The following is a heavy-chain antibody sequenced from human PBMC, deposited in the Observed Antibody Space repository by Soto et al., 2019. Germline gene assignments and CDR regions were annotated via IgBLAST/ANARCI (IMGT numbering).Heavy chain of an antibody. V-gene: IGHV3-23*01. D-gene: IGHD1-26*01. CDR3: VKRSSGNFNLDY. CDR2: ISGSGGTT. J-gene: IGHJ4*02. Sequence: EVQLLESGGGLVQPGGSLRLSCAASGFTFSSNAMSWVRQAPGKGLEWVSAISGSGGTTYYADSVKGRFTFSRGNSSNTLYLQMNSLRAEDTALYYCVKRSSGNFNLDYRGQGTLVTVSS. CDR1: GFTFSSNA.